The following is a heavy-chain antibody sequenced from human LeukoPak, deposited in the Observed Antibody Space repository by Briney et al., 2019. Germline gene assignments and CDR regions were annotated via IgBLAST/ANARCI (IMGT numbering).Heavy chain of an antibody. CDR3: AGGVAHYYYYYGMDV. V-gene: IGHV3-53*01. Sequence: GGSLRLSCAASGFTFINAWMSWVRQAPGKGLEWVSVIYSGGSTYYADSVKGRFTISRDNSKNTLYLQMNSLRAEDTAVYYCAGGVAHYYYYYGMDVWGQGTTVTVSS. CDR1: GFTFINAW. CDR2: IYSGGST. D-gene: IGHD3-3*01. J-gene: IGHJ6*02.